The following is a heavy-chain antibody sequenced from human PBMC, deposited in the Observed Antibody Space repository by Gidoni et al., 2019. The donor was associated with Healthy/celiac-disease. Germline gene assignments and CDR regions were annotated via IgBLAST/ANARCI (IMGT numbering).Heavy chain of an antibody. CDR2: IKSKTDGGTT. CDR3: TSEAIQLWLRAFDI. V-gene: IGHV3-15*01. CDR1: GFTFSNAW. J-gene: IGHJ3*02. Sequence: EVQLVESGGGLVKPGGSLRLSCAASGFTFSNAWMSWVRQAPGKGLEWVGRIKSKTDGGTTDYAAPVKGRFTISRDDSKNTLYLQMNSLKTEDTAVYYCTSEAIQLWLRAFDIWGQGTMVTVSS. D-gene: IGHD5-18*01.